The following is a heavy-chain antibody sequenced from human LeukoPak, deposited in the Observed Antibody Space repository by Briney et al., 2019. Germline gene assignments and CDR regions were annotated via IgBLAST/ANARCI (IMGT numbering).Heavy chain of an antibody. Sequence: GGSLRLSCAASGLTFSSYWMSRVRQAPGKGLEWEANIKQDGSDKYYVDSVKGRFTISRDNAKNSLYLQVNSLRVEDTAVYYCARDRAAGRPHFDYWGQGTLVTVSS. J-gene: IGHJ4*02. D-gene: IGHD6-13*01. CDR3: ARDRAAGRPHFDY. V-gene: IGHV3-7*01. CDR2: IKQDGSDK. CDR1: GLTFSSYW.